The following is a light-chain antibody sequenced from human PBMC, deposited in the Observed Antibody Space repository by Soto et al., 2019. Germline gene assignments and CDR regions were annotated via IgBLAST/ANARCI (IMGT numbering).Light chain of an antibody. J-gene: IGKJ1*01. CDR2: KAS. V-gene: IGKV1-5*03. CDR1: QSISSW. Sequence: QMTQASSTLSSSVGDRVTITCRASQSISSWLAWYQQKPGTAPKLLIYKASTLQSGVPSRFSGSGSGTEFTLTISSLQPDDSATYYCQQYNDNWTFGQGTKVEIK. CDR3: QQYNDNWT.